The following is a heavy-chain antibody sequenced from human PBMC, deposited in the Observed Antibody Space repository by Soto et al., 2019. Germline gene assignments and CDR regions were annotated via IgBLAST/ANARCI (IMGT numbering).Heavy chain of an antibody. V-gene: IGHV1-58*02. D-gene: IGHD3-10*01. CDR3: AALPSYGSGSYYNDYFDY. J-gene: IGHJ4*02. CDR2: IVVGSGNT. Sequence: VKVSCKASGFTFTSSAMQWVRQARGQRLEWIGWIVVGSGNTNYAQKFQERVTITRDMSTSTAYMELSSLRSEDTAVYYCAALPSYGSGSYYNDYFDYWGQGTLVTVSS. CDR1: GFTFTSSA.